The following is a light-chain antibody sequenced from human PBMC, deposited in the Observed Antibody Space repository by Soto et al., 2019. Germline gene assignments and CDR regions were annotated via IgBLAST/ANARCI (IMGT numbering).Light chain of an antibody. Sequence: EIVLTQSPGTLSLSPGERATLYCRASQSISNYLAWYQQNPGQAPRLLFYDASSRATGLPDRFSGSGSGTDFTLTIGSLEPEDFAVYYCQQYGSSPLTFGGGTKVDIK. J-gene: IGKJ4*02. CDR2: DAS. CDR3: QQYGSSPLT. V-gene: IGKV3-20*01. CDR1: QSISNY.